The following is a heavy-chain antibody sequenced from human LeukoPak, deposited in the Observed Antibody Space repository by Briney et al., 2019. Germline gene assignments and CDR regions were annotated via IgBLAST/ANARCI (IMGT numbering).Heavy chain of an antibody. Sequence: ASVKVSCKASGYSFTGYYLYWVRQAPGQGLQWMGWINPNSGRTNYAQKFQGRVTMTSDTSISTAYMELSRLRSDDTAVYYCAREYYFDTSGNYYTGGWFDPWGQGTLVTVSS. CDR3: AREYYFDTSGNYYTGGWFDP. D-gene: IGHD1-26*01. J-gene: IGHJ5*02. CDR2: INPNSGRT. CDR1: GYSFTGYY. V-gene: IGHV1-2*02.